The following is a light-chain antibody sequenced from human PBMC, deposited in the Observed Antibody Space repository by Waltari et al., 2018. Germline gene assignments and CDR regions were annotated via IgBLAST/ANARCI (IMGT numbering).Light chain of an antibody. CDR3: QQRGNLPET. Sequence: EIVLTQSPGTLSLSPGDRATLSCRASQNVNSFLAWYQQKRGQAPMLLIYDASNRATGFPDRISGSGSVTDFTLTISSLEPEDFAIYYCQQRGNLPETFGRGTRVEMK. CDR2: DAS. J-gene: IGKJ2*01. CDR1: QNVNSF. V-gene: IGKV3-11*01.